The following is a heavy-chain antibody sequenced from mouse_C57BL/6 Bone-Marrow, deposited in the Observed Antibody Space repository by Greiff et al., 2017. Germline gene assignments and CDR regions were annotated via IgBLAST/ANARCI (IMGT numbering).Heavy chain of an antibody. V-gene: IGHV14-4*01. CDR2: IDPENGDT. CDR3: TTRDPVDY. Sequence: VQLKQSGAELVRPGASVTLSCTASGFNIKDDYMHWVKQRPEQGLEWIGWIDPENGDTEYASKFQGKATITADTSSNTAYLQLSSLTSEDTAVYYCTTRDPVDYWGQGTTLTVAS. D-gene: IGHD3-3*01. J-gene: IGHJ2*01. CDR1: GFNIKDDY.